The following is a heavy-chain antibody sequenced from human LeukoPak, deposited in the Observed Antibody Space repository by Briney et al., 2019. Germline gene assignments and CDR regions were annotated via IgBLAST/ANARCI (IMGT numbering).Heavy chain of an antibody. V-gene: IGHV3-21*01. Sequence: GGSLRLSCAASGFTFSSYSMNWGRQAPGRGLEWVSSISSSSSYIYYADSVKGRFTISRDNAKNSLYLQMNSLRAEDTAVYYCARDREYCSSTSCYTNYYYGMDVWSQGTTVTVSS. CDR1: GFTFSSYS. D-gene: IGHD2-2*02. CDR3: ARDREYCSSTSCYTNYYYGMDV. J-gene: IGHJ6*02. CDR2: ISSSSSYI.